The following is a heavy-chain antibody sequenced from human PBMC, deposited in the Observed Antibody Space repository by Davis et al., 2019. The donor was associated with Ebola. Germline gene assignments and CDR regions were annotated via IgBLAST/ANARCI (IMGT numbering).Heavy chain of an antibody. CDR1: GGSISSSSYY. Sequence: SETLSLTCTVSGGSISSSSYYWGWIRQHPGKGLKWIGYIYYSGSTYYNPSLKSRVTISVDTSKNQFSLKLSSVTAADTAVYYCARVGTYRFDPWGQGTLVTVSS. D-gene: IGHD1-1*01. V-gene: IGHV4-39*07. CDR3: ARVGTYRFDP. J-gene: IGHJ5*02. CDR2: IYYSGST.